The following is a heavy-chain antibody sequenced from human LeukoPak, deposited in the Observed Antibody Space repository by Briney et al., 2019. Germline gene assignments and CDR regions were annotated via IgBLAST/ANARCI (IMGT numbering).Heavy chain of an antibody. J-gene: IGHJ4*02. V-gene: IGHV4-59*01. CDR2: IHYSGST. CDR1: GGSISSYY. D-gene: IGHD5-18*01. Sequence: PSETLSLTCTVSGGSISSYYWSWIRQPPGKGLEWIGYIHYSGSTNYNPSLKSRVTISVDTSKNQFSLKLSSVTAADTAVYYCAKDHRGYSYGRPFDYWGQGTLVTVSS. CDR3: AKDHRGYSYGRPFDY.